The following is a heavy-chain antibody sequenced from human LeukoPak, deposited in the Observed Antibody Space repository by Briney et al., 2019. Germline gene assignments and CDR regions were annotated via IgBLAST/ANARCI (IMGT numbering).Heavy chain of an antibody. CDR3: AREGRDGYNYPKYYYYYMDV. Sequence: GGSLRLSCAASGFTFSDYYMSWIRQAPGKGLEWVSGINWNGGSTGYADSVKGRFTISRDNSKNTLYLQMNSLRAEDTAVYYCAREGRDGYNYPKYYYYYMDVWGKGTTVTISS. CDR2: INWNGGST. J-gene: IGHJ6*03. D-gene: IGHD5-24*01. CDR1: GFTFSDYY. V-gene: IGHV3-20*04.